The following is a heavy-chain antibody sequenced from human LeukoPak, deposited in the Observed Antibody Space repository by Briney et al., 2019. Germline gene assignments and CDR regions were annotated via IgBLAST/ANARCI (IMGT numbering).Heavy chain of an antibody. Sequence: PGGALRLSCAASAFTFSTYAMSWVRQAPGKGLEWVSAISGSGGSTYYADSVKGRFTISRDNSKNTLYLQMNSLRVDDTAVYYCAKTSGMDVWGQGTTVTVSS. J-gene: IGHJ6*02. CDR3: AKTSGMDV. CDR1: AFTFSTYA. CDR2: ISGSGGST. V-gene: IGHV3-23*01.